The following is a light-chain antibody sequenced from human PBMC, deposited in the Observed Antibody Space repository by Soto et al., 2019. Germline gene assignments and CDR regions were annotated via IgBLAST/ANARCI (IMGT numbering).Light chain of an antibody. CDR3: QQYSSSPLFS. CDR1: LSVYNNF. V-gene: IGKV3-20*01. J-gene: IGKJ4*01. Sequence: EMVLTQSPGTLSLSPGERVTLSCRASLSVYNNFLSWYQQRPGQAPRLLIYRASSRAVVVPDRFSGSGSGTDFTLTISRLEPEDFAVYYCQQYSSSPLFSFGGGTKVEIK. CDR2: RAS.